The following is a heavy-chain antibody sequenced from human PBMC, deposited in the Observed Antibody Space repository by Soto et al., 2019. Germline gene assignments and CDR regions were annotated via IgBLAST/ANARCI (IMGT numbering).Heavy chain of an antibody. V-gene: IGHV3-23*01. J-gene: IGHJ6*02. Sequence: GALSLSGAHSGLNSSSYAMSWVRQAPGRGLEWVSAISGSGGSTYYADSVKGRFTISRDNSKNTLYLQMNSLRAEDKAVYYCAKDSSPKCGWGFAWDYYGMEVWGRGTTVTVSS. D-gene: IGHD3-16*01. CDR3: AKDSSPKCGWGFAWDYYGMEV. CDR1: GLNSSSYA. CDR2: ISGSGGST.